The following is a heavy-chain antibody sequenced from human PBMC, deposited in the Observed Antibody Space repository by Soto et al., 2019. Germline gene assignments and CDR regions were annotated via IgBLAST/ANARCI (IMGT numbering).Heavy chain of an antibody. D-gene: IGHD4-17*01. CDR1: GGSMSSGGYS. V-gene: IGHV4-30-2*01. CDR3: ARAGGSGDYPNWFDP. J-gene: IGHJ5*02. CDR2: IYHSGST. Sequence: QLQLQESGSGLVKPSQTLALTCAVSGGSMSSGGYSWNWIRQPPGKGLEWIGYIYHSGSTYYNPSLKSRVTVPVDRSKNQFFLKLSSVTAADTAVYYCARAGGSGDYPNWFDPWGQGTLVTVSS.